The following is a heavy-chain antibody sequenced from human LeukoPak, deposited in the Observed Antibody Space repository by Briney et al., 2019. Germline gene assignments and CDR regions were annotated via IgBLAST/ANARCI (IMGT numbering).Heavy chain of an antibody. CDR1: GASISSYY. J-gene: IGHJ4*02. CDR3: ARAAAVTNRGLSFFDY. Sequence: SETLSLTCTVSGASISSYYWSWLRQPPGEGLEGFGYIFYTGSTNYNPSLESRLTISVDTSQNRFSLKLSSVTAADTAVYYCARAAAVTNRGLSFFDYWGQGILVTVSS. CDR2: IFYTGST. D-gene: IGHD7-27*01. V-gene: IGHV4-59*01.